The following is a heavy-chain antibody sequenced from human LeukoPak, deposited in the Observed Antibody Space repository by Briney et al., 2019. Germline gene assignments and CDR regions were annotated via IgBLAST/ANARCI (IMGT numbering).Heavy chain of an antibody. CDR1: GGSISSYY. J-gene: IGHJ6*03. CDR2: IYTSGTT. Sequence: SETLSLTCTVSGGSISSYYWSWIRQPAGKGLEWIGRIYTSGTTNYNPSLKSRVTMSVDTSKKQFSLKLSSVTAADTAVYYCARAGDFWSGYPSRNYMDVWGKGTTVTVSS. V-gene: IGHV4-4*07. CDR3: ARAGDFWSGYPSRNYMDV. D-gene: IGHD3-3*01.